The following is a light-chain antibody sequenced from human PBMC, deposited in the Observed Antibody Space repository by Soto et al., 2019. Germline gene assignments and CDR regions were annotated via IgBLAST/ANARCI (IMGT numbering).Light chain of an antibody. J-gene: IGKJ1*01. CDR3: QQYNNWPRT. V-gene: IGKV3D-15*01. CDR1: QSLSSRQ. CDR2: DAS. Sequence: EILLTQSPGTLSLSPGERATLSCGASQSLSSRQSAWYQQKSGQPPRLLIYDASTRATGFPARFSGSGSGTEFTLTISSLPSEDFEVYYCQQYNNWPRTFGQGTKVDIK.